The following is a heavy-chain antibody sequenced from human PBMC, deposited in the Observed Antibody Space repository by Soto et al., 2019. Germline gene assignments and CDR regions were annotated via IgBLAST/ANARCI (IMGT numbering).Heavy chain of an antibody. CDR3: VKLWFGELLAYYYYYGMDV. CDR1: GFTFSSYA. Sequence: GGSLRLSCSASGFTFSSYAMHWVRQAPGKGLEYVSAISSNGGSTYYADSVKGRFTISRDNSKNTLYLQMSSLRAEDTAVYYCVKLWFGELLAYYYYYGMDVWGQGTTVTVSS. CDR2: ISSNGGST. J-gene: IGHJ6*02. V-gene: IGHV3-64D*06. D-gene: IGHD3-10*01.